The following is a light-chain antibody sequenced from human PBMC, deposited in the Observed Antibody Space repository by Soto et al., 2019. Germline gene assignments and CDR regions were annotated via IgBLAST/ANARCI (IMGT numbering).Light chain of an antibody. Sequence: EVVLTQSPGTLSLSPGERATLSCRASQTVRNNYLAWYQQKPGQAPRLLIYDASSRATGIPDRFIGGGSGTDFTLTISSLEPEDFAAYYCQQFSSYPLTFGGGTKVDIK. CDR1: QTVRNNY. CDR2: DAS. V-gene: IGKV3-20*01. CDR3: QQFSSYPLT. J-gene: IGKJ4*01.